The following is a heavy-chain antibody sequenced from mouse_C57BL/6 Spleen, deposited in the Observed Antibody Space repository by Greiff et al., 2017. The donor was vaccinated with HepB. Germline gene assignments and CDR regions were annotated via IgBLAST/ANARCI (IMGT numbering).Heavy chain of an antibody. CDR1: GYTFTSYW. Sequence: QVQLQQPGAELVKPGASVKMSCKASGYTFTSYWITWVKQRPGQGLEWIGDIYPGSGSTNYNEKLKSKATLTIDTSSSTAYMQLSSLTSEDSAVYYCAEHDNGSSYFDDWGQGTTLTVSS. CDR3: AEHDNGSSYFDD. D-gene: IGHD1-1*01. V-gene: IGHV1-55*01. CDR2: IYPGSGST. J-gene: IGHJ2*01.